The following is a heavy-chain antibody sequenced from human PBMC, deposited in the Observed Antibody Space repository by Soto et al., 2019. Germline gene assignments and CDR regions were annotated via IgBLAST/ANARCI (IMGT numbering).Heavy chain of an antibody. Sequence: EVQLVESGGGLVQPGGSLRLSCAASGFTFSSYAMHWVRQPPGKGLEYVSAISSNGGSTYYPNSVKGRFTISRDNSKITLYLQMGSLSAEDMAVYYCATGGSGSYYFDYWGQGTLVTGSS. D-gene: IGHD3-22*01. CDR3: ATGGSGSYYFDY. CDR2: ISSNGGST. CDR1: GFTFSSYA. V-gene: IGHV3-64*01. J-gene: IGHJ4*02.